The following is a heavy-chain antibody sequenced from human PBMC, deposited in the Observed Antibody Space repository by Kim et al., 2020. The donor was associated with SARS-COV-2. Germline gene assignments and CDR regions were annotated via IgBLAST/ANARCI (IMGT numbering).Heavy chain of an antibody. J-gene: IGHJ6*02. Sequence: SQTLSLTCVVSGGSISSVDHYWGWVRQPPGKGLEWIGHIYYSGNTYYNPSVKSRITMSVDTSKNQFSLNLTSVTATDTAVYYCARGGYFYYIMDVWGQGTTVTVSS. CDR3: ARGGYFYYIMDV. CDR2: IYYSGNT. CDR1: GGSISSVDHY. V-gene: IGHV4-30-4*01.